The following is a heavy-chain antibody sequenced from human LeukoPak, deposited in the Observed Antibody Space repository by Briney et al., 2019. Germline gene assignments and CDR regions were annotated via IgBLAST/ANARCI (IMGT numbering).Heavy chain of an antibody. V-gene: IGHV3-23*01. D-gene: IGHD6-6*01. CDR1: GFTFSSYA. Sequence: PGGSLRLSCAASGFTFSSYAMSWVRQAPGKGLEWVSAISGSGGSTYYADSVKGRFTISRDNSKNALYLQMNSLRAEDTAVYYCAKVLSQRGYSGSSGGVDYWGQGTLVTVSS. J-gene: IGHJ4*02. CDR3: AKVLSQRGYSGSSGGVDY. CDR2: ISGSGGST.